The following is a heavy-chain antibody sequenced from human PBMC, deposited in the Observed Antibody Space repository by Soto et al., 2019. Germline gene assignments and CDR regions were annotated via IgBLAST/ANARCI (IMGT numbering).Heavy chain of an antibody. V-gene: IGHV3-30-3*01. Sequence: QVQLVESGGGVVQPGRSLRLSCAASGFTFSSYAMHWVRQAPGKGLEWVAVISYDGSNKYYADSVKGRFTISRDNSKNTLYLQMNSLRAADTAVYYCARDLRANNGMDVWGQGTTVTVSS. CDR2: ISYDGSNK. D-gene: IGHD1-26*01. CDR1: GFTFSSYA. CDR3: ARDLRANNGMDV. J-gene: IGHJ6*02.